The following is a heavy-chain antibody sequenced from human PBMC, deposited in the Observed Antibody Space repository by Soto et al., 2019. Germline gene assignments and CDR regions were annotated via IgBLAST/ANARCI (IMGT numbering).Heavy chain of an antibody. Sequence: PVEVGCKASGGRFSSYAIGWVRQAPGQGLEWMGGIIPIFGGSAHYAQSFEGRVTLTRDTSTSTFYMELSSLRSEDTAVYYCAREENCRGGTCYSEYFHHWGQGTLVTVSS. V-gene: IGHV1-69*05. CDR1: GGRFSSYA. D-gene: IGHD2-15*01. CDR3: AREENCRGGTCYSEYFHH. CDR2: IIPIFGGSA. J-gene: IGHJ1*01.